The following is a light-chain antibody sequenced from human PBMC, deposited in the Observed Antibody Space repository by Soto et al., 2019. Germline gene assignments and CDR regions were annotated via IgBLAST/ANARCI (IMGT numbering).Light chain of an antibody. CDR3: QQRSNWPPIT. Sequence: IVWTQSPATLSLSPGERATLSCRASQSVSSYLAWYQKKPGQAPRLLLYDASNRATGIPARFSGSGSGTDLTLTISSLETEDFAVYYCQQRSNWPPITFGQGTRLEIK. CDR1: QSVSSY. V-gene: IGKV3-11*01. J-gene: IGKJ5*01. CDR2: DAS.